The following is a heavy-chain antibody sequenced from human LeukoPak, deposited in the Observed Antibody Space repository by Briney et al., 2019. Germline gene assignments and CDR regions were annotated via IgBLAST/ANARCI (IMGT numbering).Heavy chain of an antibody. CDR3: ARSRYNLDY. CDR1: GFTFSSYD. J-gene: IGHJ4*02. D-gene: IGHD5-24*01. Sequence: GRFLRLSCAASGFTFSSYDMHWVRQAPGKGPEWVAIIRYDGSNENYVDSVKGRFTISRDNSKKTLYLQMNSLRAEDTAVYYCARSRYNLDYWGQGTLVTVSS. V-gene: IGHV3-33*01. CDR2: IRYDGSNE.